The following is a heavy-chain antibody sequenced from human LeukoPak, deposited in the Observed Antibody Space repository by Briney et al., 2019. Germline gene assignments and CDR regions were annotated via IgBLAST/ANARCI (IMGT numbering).Heavy chain of an antibody. D-gene: IGHD3-3*01. V-gene: IGHV3-11*04. CDR2: VTSSGGHM. J-gene: IGHJ4*02. Sequence: AGGSLRLSCAASGFIFSDYYMTWIRQAPGKGLEWVSYVTSSGGHMYYADSVKGRFTISRDNAKNSLYLQMNSLRAEDTAVYYCARDQSSDFWSGYYYFDYWGQGTLVTVSS. CDR1: GFIFSDYY. CDR3: ARDQSSDFWSGYYYFDY.